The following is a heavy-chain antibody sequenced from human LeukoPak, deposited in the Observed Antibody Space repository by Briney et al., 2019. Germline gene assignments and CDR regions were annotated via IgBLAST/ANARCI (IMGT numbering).Heavy chain of an antibody. CDR2: IYHSGST. CDR3: ARHIDILTGYYGSNGFGYFDY. J-gene: IGHJ4*02. Sequence: SETLSLTCAVSGGSISSSNWWSWVRQPPGKGLEWIGEIYHSGSTNYNPSLKSRVTISVDKSKNQFSLKLSSVTAADTAVYYCARHIDILTGYYGSNGFGYFDYWGQGTLVTVSS. D-gene: IGHD3-9*01. CDR1: GGSISSSNW. V-gene: IGHV4-4*02.